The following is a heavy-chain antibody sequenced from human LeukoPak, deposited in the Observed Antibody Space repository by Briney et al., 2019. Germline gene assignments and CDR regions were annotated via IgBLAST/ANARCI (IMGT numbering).Heavy chain of an antibody. CDR2: INWNGDIT. D-gene: IGHD2-8*02. CDR3: TKEILTGGTAFDY. J-gene: IGHJ4*02. CDR1: GFTFDRYS. V-gene: IGHV3-43*01. Sequence: GGSLRLSCAASGFTFDRYSMHWVRQAAGKGLEWVSIINWNGDITYYADSVKGRFTISRDNNKNSLYLQMNSLKTEDTALYYCTKEILTGGTAFDYWGQGTLVTGSS.